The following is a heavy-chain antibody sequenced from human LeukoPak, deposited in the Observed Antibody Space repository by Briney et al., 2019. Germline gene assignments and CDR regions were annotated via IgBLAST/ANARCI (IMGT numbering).Heavy chain of an antibody. J-gene: IGHJ4*02. CDR3: ACVWDSSTG. CDR1: GYIFTGYY. CDR2: VNPDSGGT. Sequence: ASVKVSCKASGYIFTGYYMHWVRQAPGQGLEWMGWVNPDSGGTNYAQKFQGRVTMTRDTSFSTAYMELSRLRSDDTAVYYCACVWDSSTGWGQGTLVTVS. D-gene: IGHD3-22*01. V-gene: IGHV1-2*02.